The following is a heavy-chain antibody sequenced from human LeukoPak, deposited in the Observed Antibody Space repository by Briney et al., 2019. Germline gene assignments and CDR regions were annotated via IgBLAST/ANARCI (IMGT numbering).Heavy chain of an antibody. Sequence: GGSLRLSCAASGFTFSSYEMNWVRQAPGKGLGWVSYISSSGSTIYYADSVKGRFTISRDNSKNTLYLQMNSLRAEDTAVYYCAKLTTVTTRTGDYWGQGTLVTVSS. J-gene: IGHJ4*02. CDR1: GFTFSSYE. CDR2: ISSSGSTI. CDR3: AKLTTVTTRTGDY. D-gene: IGHD4-11*01. V-gene: IGHV3-48*03.